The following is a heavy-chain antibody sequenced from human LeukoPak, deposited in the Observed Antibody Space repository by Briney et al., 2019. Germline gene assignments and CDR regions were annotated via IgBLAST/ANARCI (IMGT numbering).Heavy chain of an antibody. Sequence: GASVNVSCKASGYTFTDYYMHWVRQAPGQGLEWMGWINTISGGTNYAQKFQGRVTMTRDTSNSTAYMELNRLTSDDTAVYYCARGREVAGTVAYWGQGALVTVSS. CDR1: GYTFTDYY. CDR3: ARGREVAGTVAY. V-gene: IGHV1-2*02. D-gene: IGHD6-19*01. J-gene: IGHJ4*02. CDR2: INTISGGT.